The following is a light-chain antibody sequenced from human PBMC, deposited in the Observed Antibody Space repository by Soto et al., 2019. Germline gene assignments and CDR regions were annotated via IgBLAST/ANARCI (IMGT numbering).Light chain of an antibody. J-gene: IGLJ2*01. CDR2: SNN. CDR1: SSNIGSNY. CDR3: AAWDASLNGVV. Sequence: QSVLTQPPSASGTPGQRVTISCSGSSSNIGSNYVYWYQQLHGTAPKLLIYSNNQRPSGVPDRFSGSKSGTSASLAISGRQSEDEADYYCAAWDASLNGVVFGGGTKVTVL. V-gene: IGLV1-44*01.